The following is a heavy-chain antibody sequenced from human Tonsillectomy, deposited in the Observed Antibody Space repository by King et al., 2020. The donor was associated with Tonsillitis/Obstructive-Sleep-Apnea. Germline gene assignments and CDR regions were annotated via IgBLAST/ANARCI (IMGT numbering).Heavy chain of an antibody. J-gene: IGHJ4*02. CDR3: ASPYSASSAVVY. Sequence: LQLQESGPGLVKPSETLSLTCTVSGDSIRSSSYCWGWFRQPPGKGLEWIGSISYSGSPNYNPTRNSRLTISVDTSKNHFSLQLNSVTAADTAVYYCASPYSASSAVVYWGQGTLVTVSS. CDR2: ISYSGSP. V-gene: IGHV4-39*02. D-gene: IGHD6-6*01. CDR1: GDSIRSSSYC.